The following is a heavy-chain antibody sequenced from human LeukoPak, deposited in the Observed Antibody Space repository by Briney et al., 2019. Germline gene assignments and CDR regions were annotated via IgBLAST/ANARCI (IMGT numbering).Heavy chain of an antibody. CDR2: ISSSSSYI. D-gene: IGHD6-13*01. J-gene: IGHJ4*02. CDR3: ARDKSLRIAAAGTFTVADY. CDR1: GFTFSSYS. V-gene: IGHV3-21*01. Sequence: PGGSLRLSCAASGFTFSSYSMNWVRQAPGKGLEWVSSISSSSSYIYYADSVKGRFTISRDNAKNSLYLQMNSLRAEDTAVYYCARDKSLRIAAAGTFTVADYWGQGTLVTVSS.